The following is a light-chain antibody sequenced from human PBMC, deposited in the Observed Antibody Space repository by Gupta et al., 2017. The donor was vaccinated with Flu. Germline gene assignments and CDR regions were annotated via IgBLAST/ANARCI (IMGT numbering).Light chain of an antibody. CDR2: SNN. V-gene: IGLV1-44*01. CDR3: AAWDDSLNGRGV. J-gene: IGLJ3*02. CDR1: SSNIGSNT. Sequence: QSVLTQPPSASGTPGQRVTISCSGSSSNIGSNTVNWHQQRPGTAPKPLIYSNNQRPSGVPDRFSGSKSGTSASLDISGLQSEDEADYYCAAWDDSLNGRGVFGGGTKLTVL.